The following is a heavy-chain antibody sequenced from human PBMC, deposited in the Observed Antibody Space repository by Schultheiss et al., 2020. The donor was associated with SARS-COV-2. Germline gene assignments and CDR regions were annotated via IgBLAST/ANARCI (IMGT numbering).Heavy chain of an antibody. D-gene: IGHD3-3*01. CDR1: GYTFTSYG. Sequence: ASVKVSCKASGYTFTSYGISWVRQAPGQGLEWMGWISAYNGNTNYAQKLQGRVTITRDASASIAYMELSSLRSDDTAVYYCARDLAAYYDFWSGYRGYFQHWGQGTLVTVSS. CDR2: ISAYNGNT. J-gene: IGHJ1*01. V-gene: IGHV1-18*01. CDR3: ARDLAAYYDFWSGYRGYFQH.